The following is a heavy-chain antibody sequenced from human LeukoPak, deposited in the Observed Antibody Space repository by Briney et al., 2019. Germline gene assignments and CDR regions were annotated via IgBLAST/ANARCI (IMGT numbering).Heavy chain of an antibody. CDR1: GGSISSYY. V-gene: IGHV4-4*07. J-gene: IGHJ5*02. CDR2: IYTSGST. Sequence: SETLSLTCTVSGGSISSYYWSWIRQPAGKGLEWIGRIYTSGSTNYNPSLKSRVTVSVDTSKNQFSLKLSSVTAADTAVYYCAKSSIAARGGRDWFDPWGQGTLVTVSS. D-gene: IGHD6-6*01. CDR3: AKSSIAARGGRDWFDP.